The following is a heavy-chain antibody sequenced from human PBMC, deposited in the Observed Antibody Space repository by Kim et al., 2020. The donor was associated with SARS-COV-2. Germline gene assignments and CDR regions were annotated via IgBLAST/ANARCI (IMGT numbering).Heavy chain of an antibody. J-gene: IGHJ6*01. CDR1: GFRFSDHY. CDR2: ISSSGTST. V-gene: IGHV3-11*03. D-gene: IGHD6-13*01. CDR3: TRCIALGVYEYYHGMDV. Sequence: GGSLRLSCAASGFRFSDHYMTWIPQAAGWGPEWIAYISSSGTSTNYADSVKGRFIISRDNCINSLHLQMNSLRGEDTAVYFCTRCIALGVYEYYHGMDV.